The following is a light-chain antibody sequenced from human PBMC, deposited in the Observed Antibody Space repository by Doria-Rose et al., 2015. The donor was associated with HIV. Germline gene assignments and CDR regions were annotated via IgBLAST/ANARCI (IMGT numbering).Light chain of an antibody. J-gene: IGKJ1*01. CDR3: HQYRTSWT. Sequence: VLTQSPGTLSLSPGERATLSCRASQSFSSTYLAWYQQKPGQAPSLLIYDGSTRATGIPDRFSASGSGTDFTLTINRLEPEDFALYYCHQYRTSWTFGQGTKVEI. V-gene: IGKV3-20*01. CDR2: DGS. CDR1: QSFSSTY.